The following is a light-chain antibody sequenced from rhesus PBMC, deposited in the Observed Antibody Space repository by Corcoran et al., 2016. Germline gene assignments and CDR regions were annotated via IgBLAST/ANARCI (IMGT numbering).Light chain of an antibody. CDR3: QHSFGTPFT. Sequence: DIQMTQSPSSLSASVGDRVTITCRASENVDNYLHWYQQKPGKAPKLLIYAASPLQSGVPSRFSGSGSGTDYTFTISSLQPEDVATYYCQHSFGTPFTIGPGTKLDIE. CDR1: ENVDNY. CDR2: AAS. J-gene: IGKJ3*01. V-gene: IGKV1-74*01.